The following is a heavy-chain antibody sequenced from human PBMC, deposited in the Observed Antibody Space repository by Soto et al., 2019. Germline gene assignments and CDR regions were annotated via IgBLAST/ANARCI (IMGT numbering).Heavy chain of an antibody. V-gene: IGHV4-39*01. D-gene: IGHD6-19*01. CDR3: ARHPRIAVARGYYYYFGIPF. Sequence: SETLSLTCPFSGGSISSSSYYWGWIRQPPGKGLEWIGSIYYSGSTYYNPSLKSRVTISVDTPKNQFSLKLSSVTAADTAVYYGARHPRIAVARGYYYYFGIPFPGRRSAVTVFS. CDR2: IYYSGST. CDR1: GGSISSSSYY. J-gene: IGHJ6*02.